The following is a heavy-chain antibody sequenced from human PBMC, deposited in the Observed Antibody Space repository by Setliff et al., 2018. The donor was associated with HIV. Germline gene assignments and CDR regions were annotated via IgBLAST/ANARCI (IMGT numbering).Heavy chain of an antibody. J-gene: IGHJ3*02. D-gene: IGHD3-16*01. CDR2: IIPIFGNT. CDR1: GGTFSSYA. V-gene: IGHV1-8*02. Sequence: ASVKVSCKASGGTFSSYAISWVRQAPGQGLEWMGGIIPIFGNTDYAQKFQGRVTMTRNTSINTAYMELSSLRSEDTAVYYCATNYGHDAFDIWGQGTMVTVSS. CDR3: ATNYGHDAFDI.